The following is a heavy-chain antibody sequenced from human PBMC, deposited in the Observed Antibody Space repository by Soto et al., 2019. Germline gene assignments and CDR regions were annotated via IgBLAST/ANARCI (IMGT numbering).Heavy chain of an antibody. CDR1: GGSISGGGYY. D-gene: IGHD2-2*01. CDR3: ARVISSRDEYFDY. J-gene: IGHJ4*02. Sequence: SETLSLTCTVSGGSISGGGYYWSWIRQHPGKGLEWIGYIYYSGTTYYNPSLKSRVTMSVDKPKNQFSLNLTSVTAADTAVYYCARVISSRDEYFDYWGQGTVVTVSS. V-gene: IGHV4-31*03. CDR2: IYYSGTT.